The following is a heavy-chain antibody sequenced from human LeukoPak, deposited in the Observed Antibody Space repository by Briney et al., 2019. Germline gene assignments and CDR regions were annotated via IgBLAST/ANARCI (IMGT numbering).Heavy chain of an antibody. J-gene: IGHJ4*02. V-gene: IGHV3-23*01. CDR1: GFTFTSYS. Sequence: GGSLRLSCAAAGFTFTSYSMNWVRQAPGKGLEWVSAISGSGGSTYYADSVKGRFTTSRDNSKNTLYLQMNSLRAEDTAVYYCAKDSHCSSTSCPYYFDYWGQGTLVTVSS. D-gene: IGHD2-2*01. CDR2: ISGSGGST. CDR3: AKDSHCSSTSCPYYFDY.